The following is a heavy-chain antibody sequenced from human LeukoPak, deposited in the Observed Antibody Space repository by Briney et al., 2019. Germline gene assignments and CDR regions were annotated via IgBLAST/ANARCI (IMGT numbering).Heavy chain of an antibody. Sequence: GRSLRLSCAASGLTFSSCGMHWVRQAPGKGLEWVALISYDGSNKDYADSVKGRFTISRDNSKNTLYLQMNSLRAEDTAVYYCAKDYRLLWFGELVKYWGQGTLVTVSS. D-gene: IGHD3-10*01. V-gene: IGHV3-30*18. CDR2: ISYDGSNK. J-gene: IGHJ4*02. CDR1: GLTFSSCG. CDR3: AKDYRLLWFGELVKY.